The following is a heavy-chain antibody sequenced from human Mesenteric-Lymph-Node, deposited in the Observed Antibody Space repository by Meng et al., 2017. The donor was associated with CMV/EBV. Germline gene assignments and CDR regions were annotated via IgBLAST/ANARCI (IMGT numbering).Heavy chain of an antibody. Sequence: ESLKISCAASGFTFINYAMSWVRQPPGKGLEWIGEINHSGSTNYNPSLKSRVTISVDTSKNQFSLKLSSVTAADTAVYYCARGQRPSGVPAARWFDPWGQGTLVTVSS. D-gene: IGHD2-2*01. CDR3: ARGQRPSGVPAARWFDP. CDR1: GFTFINYA. J-gene: IGHJ5*02. CDR2: INHSGST. V-gene: IGHV4-34*01.